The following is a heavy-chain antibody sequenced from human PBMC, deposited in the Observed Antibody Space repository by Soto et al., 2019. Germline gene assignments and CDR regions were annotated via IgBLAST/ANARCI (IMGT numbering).Heavy chain of an antibody. D-gene: IGHD3-22*01. Sequence: PGGSLRLSCAASGFTFSNYGIHWVRQAPGKGLEWVALISYDGSNKYYADSVKGRFTISRDNSKNTLYLQMNSLRAEDTAVYYCAKEVGGYYQSYDYWSQGTLVTVSS. CDR3: AKEVGGYYQSYDY. V-gene: IGHV3-30*18. CDR1: GFTFSNYG. CDR2: ISYDGSNK. J-gene: IGHJ4*02.